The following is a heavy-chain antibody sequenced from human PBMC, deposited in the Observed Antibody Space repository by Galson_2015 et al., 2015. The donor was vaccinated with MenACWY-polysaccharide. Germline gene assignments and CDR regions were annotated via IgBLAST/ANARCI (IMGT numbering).Heavy chain of an antibody. Sequence: SLRLSCAASGFSFGRSAMTWVRQAPGTGLEWVSLISSSGGSTYYAESVTGRFTISRDNFKNTLFLQMNSLRAGDTAIYYCAKVDGPGDFYSLDHWGQGTPVLVSS. V-gene: IGHV3-23*01. D-gene: IGHD2/OR15-2a*01. J-gene: IGHJ4*02. CDR1: GFSFGRSA. CDR2: ISSSGGST. CDR3: AKVDGPGDFYSLDH.